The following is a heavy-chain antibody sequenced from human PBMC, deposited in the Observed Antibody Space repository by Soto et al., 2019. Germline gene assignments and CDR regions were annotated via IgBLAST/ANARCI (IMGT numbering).Heavy chain of an antibody. CDR2: ISNDGSNK. Sequence: GGSLRLSCVVSGFTFSNYGMHWVRQAPGKGLEWVAVISNDGSNKNSADSVKGRFTISRDNSKNTVYLQMNSLRPEDTAVYYCARGDYHDTSGPFSDAFDVWGPGTMVTVS. CDR1: GFTFSNYG. V-gene: IGHV3-30*03. D-gene: IGHD3-22*01. J-gene: IGHJ3*01. CDR3: ARGDYHDTSGPFSDAFDV.